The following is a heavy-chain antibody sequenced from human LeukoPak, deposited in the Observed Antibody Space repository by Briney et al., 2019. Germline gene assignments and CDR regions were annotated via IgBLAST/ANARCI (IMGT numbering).Heavy chain of an antibody. CDR3: ATTGAIYGGNSNEYYFDY. V-gene: IGHV1-24*01. Sequence: ASVKVSCKVSGYTLTEVSMHWVRQAPGKGLEWMGGFDPEDGETIYAQKFQGRVTMTEDTSTDTAYMELSSLRSEDTAVYYCATTGAIYGGNSNEYYFDYWGQGTLVTVSS. D-gene: IGHD4-23*01. CDR1: GYTLTEVS. J-gene: IGHJ4*02. CDR2: FDPEDGET.